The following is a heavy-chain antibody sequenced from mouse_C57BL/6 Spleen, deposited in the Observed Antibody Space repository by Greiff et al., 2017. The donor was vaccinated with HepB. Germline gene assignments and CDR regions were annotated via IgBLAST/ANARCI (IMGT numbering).Heavy chain of an antibody. D-gene: IGHD1-1*01. J-gene: IGHJ1*03. CDR3: ARSEYYGSSRYWYFDV. CDR1: GYTFTSYW. CDR2: IHPNSGST. V-gene: IGHV1-64*01. Sequence: VQLQQPGAELVKPGASVKLSCKASGYTFTSYWMHWVKQRPGQGLEWIGMIHPNSGSTNYNEKFKSKATLTVDKSSSTAYMQLSSLTSEDSAVYYCARSEYYGSSRYWYFDVWGTGTTVTVSS.